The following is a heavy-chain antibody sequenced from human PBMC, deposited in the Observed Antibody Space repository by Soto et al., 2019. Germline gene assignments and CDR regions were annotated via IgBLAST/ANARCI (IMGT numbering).Heavy chain of an antibody. CDR3: ALVVGLDCNSDYSMHTFDY. V-gene: IGHV1-69*01. CDR1: GGTFSTDA. CDR2: FIPIFGAG. Sequence: QVQLVQSGAEGKKPGSSVKVSCKASGGTFSTDAISWVRQAPGQGLQWMGGFIPIFGAGNYAQKFQGRVTITSDESTSPAYMELSSLRSEDTAMYYCALVVGLDCNSDYSMHTFDYCGQETLVTVCS. J-gene: IGHJ4*02. D-gene: IGHD4-4*01.